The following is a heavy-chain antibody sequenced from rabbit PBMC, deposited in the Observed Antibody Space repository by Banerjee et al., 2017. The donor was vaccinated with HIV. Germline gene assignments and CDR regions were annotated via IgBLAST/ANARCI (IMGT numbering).Heavy chain of an antibody. Sequence: QSLEESGGDLVKPGASLTLTCSAPGFSFSSSYYMCWVRQAPGKGPEWIACIYAGDSGSTYYASWVKGRFTISKTSSTTVTLQMTSLTAADTATYFCARDDAGGDGYGYAFNLWGQGTLVTVS. V-gene: IGHV1S40*01. CDR1: GFSFSSSYY. J-gene: IGHJ4*01. CDR3: ARDDAGGDGYGYAFNL. CDR2: IYAGDSGST. D-gene: IGHD6-1*01.